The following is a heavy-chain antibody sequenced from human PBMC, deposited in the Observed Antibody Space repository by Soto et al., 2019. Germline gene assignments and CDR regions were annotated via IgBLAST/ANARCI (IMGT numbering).Heavy chain of an antibody. CDR3: VKFRGRAYPYYYVDV. D-gene: IGHD3-10*01. J-gene: IGHJ6*03. CDR2: YGGSGGSR. Sequence: DVQLLESGGGLVQWGGSLRLSCVTSGFTFSTYGMTWVRQAPGKGLEWVSYGGSGGSRYYAESVKGRFTISRDNSKNTLSLEMNSLRAEDTATYYCVKFRGRAYPYYYVDVWGKGKTVTVSS. CDR1: GFTFSTYG. V-gene: IGHV3-23*01.